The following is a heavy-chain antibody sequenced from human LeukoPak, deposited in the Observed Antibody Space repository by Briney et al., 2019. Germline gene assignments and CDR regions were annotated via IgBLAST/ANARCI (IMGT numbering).Heavy chain of an antibody. Sequence: ASVKVSCKASGYTFTGYYMHWVRQAPGQGLEWMGWINPNSGGTNYAQKFQGRVTMTRDTSISTAYMELSRLRSDDTAVYYCARGGRILRYFDWLLREGGFDYWGQGTLVTVSS. CDR1: GYTFTGYY. J-gene: IGHJ4*02. V-gene: IGHV1-2*02. CDR3: ARGGRILRYFDWLLREGGFDY. D-gene: IGHD3-9*01. CDR2: INPNSGGT.